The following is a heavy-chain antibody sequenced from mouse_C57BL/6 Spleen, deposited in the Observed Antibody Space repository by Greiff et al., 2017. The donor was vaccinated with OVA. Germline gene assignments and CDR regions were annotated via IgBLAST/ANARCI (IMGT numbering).Heavy chain of an antibody. V-gene: IGHV5-17*01. CDR3: ARIANWDYFDY. D-gene: IGHD4-1*01. J-gene: IGHJ2*01. Sequence: EVHLVESGGGLVKPGGSLKLSCAASGFTFSDYGMHWVRQAPEKGLEWVAYISSGSSTIYYADTVKGRFTISSDNAKNTLFLQMTSLRSEDTAMYYCARIANWDYFDYWGQGTTLTVSS. CDR1: GFTFSDYG. CDR2: ISSGSSTI.